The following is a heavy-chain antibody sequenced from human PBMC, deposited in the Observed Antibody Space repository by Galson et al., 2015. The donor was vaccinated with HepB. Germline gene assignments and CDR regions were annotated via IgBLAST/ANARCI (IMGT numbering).Heavy chain of an antibody. CDR2: ISNNGATI. V-gene: IGHV3-48*04. CDR1: DSTFSSYT. D-gene: IGHD4/OR15-4a*01. Sequence: SLRLSCADSDSTFSSYTMNWVRQTPGKGLQWVSYISNNGATIHYADSVKGRFTIARDNAKNKMWLQMDSLRAEDTAVYYWATTKFGSGAYWTFDIWGQGTLVTVSS. CDR3: ATTKFGSGAYWTFDI. J-gene: IGHJ3*02.